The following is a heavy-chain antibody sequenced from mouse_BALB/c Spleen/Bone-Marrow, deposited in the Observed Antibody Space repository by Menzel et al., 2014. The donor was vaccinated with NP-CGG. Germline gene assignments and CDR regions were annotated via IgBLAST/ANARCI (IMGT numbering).Heavy chain of an antibody. Sequence: EVMLVESGGGLVQPGGSRKLSCAASGFTFSSFGMHWVRQAPEKGLEWVAYISSGSTVIFYADTVKGRFTISRDNPKNTLFLRMTSLRSEDTAMYYCARGGNWDDFDVWGAGTTVTVSS. D-gene: IGHD4-1*01. CDR2: ISSGSTVI. CDR3: ARGGNWDDFDV. CDR1: GFTFSSFG. V-gene: IGHV5-17*02. J-gene: IGHJ1*01.